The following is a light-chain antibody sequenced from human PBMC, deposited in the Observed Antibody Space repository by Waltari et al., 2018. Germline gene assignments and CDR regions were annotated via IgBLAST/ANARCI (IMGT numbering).Light chain of an antibody. V-gene: IGKV1-17*01. Sequence: IQMTQSPSSLSASVGDHVTITCRASQGISSYLNWFQQKPGKAPKLLIYAASSVESGVPSRFSGSGSGTEFTLTISSLQPEDIAAYYCLQHNSYPFTFGPGTKLDIK. CDR1: QGISSY. CDR2: AAS. J-gene: IGKJ3*01. CDR3: LQHNSYPFT.